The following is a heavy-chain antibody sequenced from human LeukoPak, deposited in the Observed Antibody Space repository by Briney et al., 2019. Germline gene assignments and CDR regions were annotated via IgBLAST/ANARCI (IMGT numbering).Heavy chain of an antibody. CDR1: GFTFSTYG. CDR2: ISYDGSDK. J-gene: IGHJ5*02. Sequence: PGGSLRLSCTASGFTFSTYGMHWVRQAPGKGLEWVAVISYDGSDKYYAESVKGRFTMSRDNSKNTVYLQMNSLRAEDAAVYYCAKEPMIRGVIFWFNPWGQGTPVIVSS. CDR3: AKEPMIRGVIFWFNP. V-gene: IGHV3-30*18. D-gene: IGHD3-10*01.